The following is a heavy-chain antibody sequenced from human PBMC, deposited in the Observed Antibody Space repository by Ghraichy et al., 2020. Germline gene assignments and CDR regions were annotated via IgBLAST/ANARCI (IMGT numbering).Heavy chain of an antibody. Sequence: LSLICAASGFTFSYYWMHWVRQAPGKGLVWVSRLNSDGSTTSYADSVKGRFTISRDNAKNTLYLQMNSLRAEDTAVYYCARDWGASMDVWGQGTTVTVSS. CDR3: ARDWGASMDV. V-gene: IGHV3-74*01. CDR2: LNSDGSTT. D-gene: IGHD3-16*01. CDR1: GFTFSYYW. J-gene: IGHJ6*02.